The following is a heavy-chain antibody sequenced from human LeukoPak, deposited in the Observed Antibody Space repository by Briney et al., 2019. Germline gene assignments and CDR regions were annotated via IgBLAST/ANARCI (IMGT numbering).Heavy chain of an antibody. Sequence: GGSLRLSCAASGFTFSSYSMNWVRQAPGKGLEWVSYISSSGNTIDYADSVKGRFTISRDNAKNSLYLQMVSLRAEDTAVYYCTRLRGYSYGYGDYWGQGTLVTVSS. J-gene: IGHJ4*02. D-gene: IGHD5-18*01. CDR1: GFTFSSYS. CDR3: TRLRGYSYGYGDY. CDR2: ISSSGNTI. V-gene: IGHV3-48*04.